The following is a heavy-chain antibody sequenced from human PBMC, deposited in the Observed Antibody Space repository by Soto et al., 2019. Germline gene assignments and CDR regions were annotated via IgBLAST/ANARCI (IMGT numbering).Heavy chain of an antibody. V-gene: IGHV1-18*01. CDR1: GYSFTSYA. CDR3: ARVEGLYTYYYYAMDV. J-gene: IGHJ6*04. D-gene: IGHD3-3*01. CDR2: ISPYNDDS. Sequence: QVQLVQSGPEVKKPGASVKVSCKTSGYSFTSYAITWVRQAPGQGLEWMGWISPYNDDSNYAQTFQGRVTMTTDTSTSTAHMELRSLGSDDSAVNYCARVEGLYTYYYYAMDVWGKGTTVTVSA.